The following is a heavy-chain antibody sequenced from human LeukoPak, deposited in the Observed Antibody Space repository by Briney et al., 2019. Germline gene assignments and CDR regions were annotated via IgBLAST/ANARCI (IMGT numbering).Heavy chain of an antibody. CDR3: ARDDCGDTCYPGGY. D-gene: IGHD2-21*01. CDR2: ISAYNGNT. J-gene: IGHJ4*02. V-gene: IGHV1-18*04. CDR1: GYTFTSYG. Sequence: ASVKVSCKASGYTFTSYGISWVRQAPGQGLEWMGWISAYNGNTNYAQKLQGRVTMTTDTSASTVYMELSSLTSEDTALYYCARDDCGDTCYPGGYWGQGTLVTVSS.